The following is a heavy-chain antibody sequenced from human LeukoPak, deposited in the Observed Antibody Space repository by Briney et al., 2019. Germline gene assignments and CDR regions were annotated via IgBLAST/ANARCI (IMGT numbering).Heavy chain of an antibody. Sequence: GGSLRLSCAASGFTLNRYWMSWVRQAPGKGLEWVANINEDGGERHYVDSVKGRFTISRDNAKNSLYLQMNSLRAEDTAVYYCARGGNLENWGGGALVTVSS. V-gene: IGHV3-7*01. D-gene: IGHD1-14*01. J-gene: IGHJ4*02. CDR3: ARGGNLEN. CDR2: INEDGGER. CDR1: GFTLNRYW.